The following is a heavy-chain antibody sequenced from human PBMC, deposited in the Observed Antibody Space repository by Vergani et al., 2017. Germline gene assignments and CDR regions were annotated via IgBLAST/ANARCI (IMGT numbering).Heavy chain of an antibody. CDR1: GFIFSTYA. CDR3: AGPQGTSAYYYGGFDY. V-gene: IGHV3-23*01. D-gene: IGHD3-22*01. Sequence: EVQLLESGGGLVQPGGSLRLSCAASGFIFSTYAMSWVRQAPGKGLEWVSGISASGAPTYYADAVKGRVTISRDNSKNTLSLQMNSLTAEDTAIYYCAGPQGTSAYYYGGFDYWGQGILVTVSS. CDR2: ISASGAPT. J-gene: IGHJ4*02.